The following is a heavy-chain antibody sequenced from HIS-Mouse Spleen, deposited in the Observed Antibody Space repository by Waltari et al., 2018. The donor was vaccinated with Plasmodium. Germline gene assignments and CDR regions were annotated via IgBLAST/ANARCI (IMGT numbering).Heavy chain of an antibody. D-gene: IGHD3-16*01. V-gene: IGHV4-59*01. CDR1: GGSISSYY. Sequence: QVQLQESGPGLVKHSETLSLTCTVSGGSISSYYWSWIRQPPGKGLEWIGYIYYSGRTNYNPSLKSRVTISVDTSKNQFSLKLSSVTAADTAVYYCARVGRRIWGAFDIWGQGT. CDR3: ARVGRRIWGAFDI. J-gene: IGHJ3*02. CDR2: IYYSGRT.